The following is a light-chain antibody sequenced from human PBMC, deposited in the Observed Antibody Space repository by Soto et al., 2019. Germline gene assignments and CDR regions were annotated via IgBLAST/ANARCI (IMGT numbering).Light chain of an antibody. CDR3: YSYTGTYTWV. CDR1: SSDVGGYNF. Sequence: QSVLTQPPSVSGSPGQSVTISCTGTSSDVGGYNFVSWYQQHPGKAPKLMIFDVNKRPSGVPDRFSGSKSGNTASLTISGLQAEDEADYYCYSYTGTYTWVFGGGTKVTVL. V-gene: IGLV2-11*01. CDR2: DVN. J-gene: IGLJ3*02.